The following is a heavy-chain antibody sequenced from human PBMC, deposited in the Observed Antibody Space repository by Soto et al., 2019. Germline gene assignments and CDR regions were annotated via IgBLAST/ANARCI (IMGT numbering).Heavy chain of an antibody. CDR2: IYYSGST. CDR3: ARNPTV. CDR1: CCSLSSGGYY. V-gene: IGHV4-31*03. D-gene: IGHD4-17*01. Sequence: SSETLSLPCTFSCCSLSSGGYYWSWIRQHPGKGLEWIGYIYYSGSTYYNPSLKSRVTISEDTSKNQFSLKLSSVTAADTAVYYCARNPTVWGQGTLVTVSS. J-gene: IGHJ4*02.